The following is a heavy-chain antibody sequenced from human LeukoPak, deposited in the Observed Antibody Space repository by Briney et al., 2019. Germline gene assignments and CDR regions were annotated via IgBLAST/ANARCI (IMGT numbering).Heavy chain of an antibody. CDR2: MNPNSGNT. CDR3: ARGFDEWELAGDDY. D-gene: IGHD1-26*01. CDR1: GYTFTSYD. V-gene: IGHV1-8*01. Sequence: ASVKVSCKASGYTFTSYDINWVRQATGQGLKWMGWMNPNSGNTGYAQKFQGRVTMTRNTSISTAYMELSSLRSEDTAVYYCARGFDEWELAGDDYWGQGTLVTVSS. J-gene: IGHJ4*02.